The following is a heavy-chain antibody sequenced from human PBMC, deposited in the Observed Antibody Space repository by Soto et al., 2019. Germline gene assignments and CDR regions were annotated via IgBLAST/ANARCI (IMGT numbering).Heavy chain of an antibody. CDR1: GGSISSYY. J-gene: IGHJ6*03. CDR3: ARRRGYSYGRRYYYMDV. Sequence: SETLSLTCTVSGGSISSYYWSWIRQPPGKGLEWIGYIYYSGSTNYNPSLKSRVTISVDTSKNQFSLKLSSVTAADTAVYYCARRRGYSYGRRYYYMDVWGKGTTVTVSS. CDR2: IYYSGST. D-gene: IGHD5-18*01. V-gene: IGHV4-59*08.